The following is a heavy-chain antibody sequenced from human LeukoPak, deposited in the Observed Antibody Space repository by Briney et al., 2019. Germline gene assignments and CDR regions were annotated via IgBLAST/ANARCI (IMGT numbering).Heavy chain of an antibody. CDR3: ARGYYDSSGYYYATSGAFDI. V-gene: IGHV4-59*08. CDR1: GGSISSYY. CDR2: IYYSGST. D-gene: IGHD3-22*01. J-gene: IGHJ3*02. Sequence: PSETLSLTCTVSGGSISSYYWSWIRQPPGKGLEWIGYIYYSGSTNYNPSLKSRVTISVDTSKNQLSLKLSSVTAADTAVYYCARGYYDSSGYYYATSGAFDIWGQGTMVAVSS.